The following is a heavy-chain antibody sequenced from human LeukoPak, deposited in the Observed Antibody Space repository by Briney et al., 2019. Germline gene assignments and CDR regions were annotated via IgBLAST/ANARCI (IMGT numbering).Heavy chain of an antibody. Sequence: GGSLRLSCAASGFTFSSYWMSWVRQAPGKGLEWVANIKQDGSEKYFVDSVEGRFAISRDNAKNSLYLQMNSLRAVDTAVYYCARSNDFRSGYLFDYWGQGILVTVSS. CDR2: IKQDGSEK. CDR3: ARSNDFRSGYLFDY. CDR1: GFTFSSYW. V-gene: IGHV3-7*01. D-gene: IGHD3-3*01. J-gene: IGHJ4*02.